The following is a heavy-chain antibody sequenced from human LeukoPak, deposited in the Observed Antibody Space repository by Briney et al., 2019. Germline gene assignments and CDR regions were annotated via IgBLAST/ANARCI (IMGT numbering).Heavy chain of an antibody. CDR2: VHYTRSYSGTT. CDR3: ARQSGPYASRWFDY. CDR1: SGSMGSDALY. J-gene: IGHJ4*02. D-gene: IGHD6-13*01. Sequence: SETLSLTCTVSSGSMGSDALYWGWIRQSPGKGLEWIGSVHYTRSYSGTTYYNPSLESRVTVSTDRSKTLCSLKLTSVTAADSAVYYCARQSGPYASRWFDYWGQGTLVTVSS. V-gene: IGHV4-39*01.